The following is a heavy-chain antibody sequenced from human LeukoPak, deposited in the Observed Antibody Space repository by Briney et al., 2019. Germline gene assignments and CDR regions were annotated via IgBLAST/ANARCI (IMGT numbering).Heavy chain of an antibody. CDR1: GYTFTGYY. CDR2: INPNSGGT. J-gene: IGHJ6*03. CDR3: ARDTSSSWSYYYYYYMDV. D-gene: IGHD6-13*01. Sequence: ASVKVSCKASGYTFTGYYMHWVRQAPGQGLEWMGRINPNSGGTNYAQKFQGRVTMTRDTSISTAYMELSRLRSDDTAVYYYARDTSSSWSYYYYYYMDVWGKGTTVTVSS. V-gene: IGHV1-2*06.